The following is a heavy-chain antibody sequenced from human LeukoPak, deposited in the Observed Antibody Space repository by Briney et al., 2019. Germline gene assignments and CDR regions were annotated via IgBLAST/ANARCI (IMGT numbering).Heavy chain of an antibody. Sequence: SETLSLTCTVSGGSVSSGSYYWNWIRQPPGKGLEWIGYIYYSGSTNYNPSLKSRVTISVDTSKNQFSLSLTSVTAADTAVYYCARETVGYCSGGTCYSRTFDLWGQGTMVTISS. D-gene: IGHD2-15*01. J-gene: IGHJ3*01. CDR3: ARETVGYCSGGTCYSRTFDL. CDR2: IYYSGST. CDR1: GGSVSSGSYY. V-gene: IGHV4-61*01.